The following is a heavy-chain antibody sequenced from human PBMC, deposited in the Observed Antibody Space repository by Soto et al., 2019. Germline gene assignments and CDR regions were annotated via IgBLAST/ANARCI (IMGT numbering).Heavy chain of an antibody. V-gene: IGHV4-4*02. D-gene: IGHD2-15*01. CDR3: ARDLGYCSGGSCSGFDY. CDR1: SGSISSSNW. Sequence: QVQLQESGPGLVKPSGTLSLTCAVSSGSISSSNWWSWVRQPPGKGLEWIGEIYHSGSTNYNPSLKSRVTISVDKSKNQFSLKLSCVTAADTAVYYCARDLGYCSGGSCSGFDYWGQGTLVTVSS. CDR2: IYHSGST. J-gene: IGHJ4*02.